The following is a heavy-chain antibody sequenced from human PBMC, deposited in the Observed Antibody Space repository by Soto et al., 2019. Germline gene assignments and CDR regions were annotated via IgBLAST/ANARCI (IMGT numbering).Heavy chain of an antibody. CDR2: INAGNGNT. Sequence: QVQLAQSGAEVKKPGASVKVSCKASGYTFTSYAIHWVRQAPGQRLEWMEWINAGNGNTKFSQKFQHRVTITTDTSASTAYMELSSLRPEDTAVYYCARDGAVAGDSNFDYWGQGTLVTVSS. V-gene: IGHV1-3*01. D-gene: IGHD6-19*01. CDR3: ARDGAVAGDSNFDY. J-gene: IGHJ4*02. CDR1: GYTFTSYA.